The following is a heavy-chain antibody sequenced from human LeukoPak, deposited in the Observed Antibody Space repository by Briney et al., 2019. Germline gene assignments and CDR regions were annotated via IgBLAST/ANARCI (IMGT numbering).Heavy chain of an antibody. J-gene: IGHJ6*03. D-gene: IGHD3-16*01. V-gene: IGHV4-34*01. CDR1: GGSFSGYY. CDR3: ARADTGGKNYYYYYMDV. CDR2: INHSGST. Sequence: SETLSLTCAVYGGSFSGYYWSWIRQPPGKGLEWIGEINHSGSTNYNPSLKSRVTISVDTSKNQFSLKLSSVTAADTAVYYCARADTGGKNYYYYYMDVWGKGTTVTVSS.